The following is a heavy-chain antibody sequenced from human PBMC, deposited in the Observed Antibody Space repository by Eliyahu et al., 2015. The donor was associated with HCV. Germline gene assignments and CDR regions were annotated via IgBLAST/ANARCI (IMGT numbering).Heavy chain of an antibody. D-gene: IGHD3-22*01. CDR3: ARLGYYPSGGRDS. J-gene: IGHJ4*02. Sequence: QVQLQESGPGLVKPSETLSLTCAVXGASIXDYYWSXXRQPPGKGLEWIGYISYSGSTXYKPSLKSRVTLSIDTSKNQFSLKLSSVTAADTAVYYCARLGYYPSGGRDSWGQGTLVTVSS. V-gene: IGHV4-59*08. CDR1: GASIXDYY. CDR2: ISYSGST.